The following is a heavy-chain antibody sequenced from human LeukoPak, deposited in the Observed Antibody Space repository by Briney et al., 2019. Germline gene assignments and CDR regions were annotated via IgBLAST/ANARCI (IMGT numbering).Heavy chain of an antibody. CDR2: ISYDGNNK. Sequence: GGSLRLSCAASGFTFSSYAMHWVRQAPGKGLEWVAVISYDGNNKYYADSVKDRFTISRDNSKNTLYLQMNSLRAEDTAVYYCAKESHGYYFDYWGQGTLVTVSS. D-gene: IGHD3-10*01. CDR3: AKESHGYYFDY. CDR1: GFTFSSYA. J-gene: IGHJ4*02. V-gene: IGHV3-30*18.